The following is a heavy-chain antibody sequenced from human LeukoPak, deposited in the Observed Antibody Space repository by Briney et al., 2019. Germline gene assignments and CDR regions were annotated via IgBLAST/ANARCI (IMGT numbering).Heavy chain of an antibody. CDR2: INHSGST. Sequence: GSLRLSCAASGFTVSNNYMTWVRQAPGKGLEWIGEINHSGSTNYNPSLKSRVTISVDTSKNQFSLKLSSVTAADTAVYYCARHDIVVVPAARRRDWFDPWGQGTLVTVSS. D-gene: IGHD2-2*01. J-gene: IGHJ5*02. CDR3: ARHDIVVVPAARRRDWFDP. CDR1: GFTVSNNY. V-gene: IGHV4-34*01.